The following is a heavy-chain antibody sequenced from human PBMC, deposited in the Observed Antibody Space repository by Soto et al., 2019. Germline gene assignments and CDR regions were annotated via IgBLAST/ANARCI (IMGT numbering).Heavy chain of an antibody. D-gene: IGHD5-12*01. Sequence: GGSLRLSCAASGFSFSDYYMTWIRQAPGKGLEWISSISTRGTITSYADSVKGRFAISRDNAKNSLFLQMNSLSVEDTAFYYCAREGVAFDFWGQGSLVTVSS. CDR3: AREGVAFDF. J-gene: IGHJ4*02. CDR1: GFSFSDYY. CDR2: ISTRGTIT. V-gene: IGHV3-11*01.